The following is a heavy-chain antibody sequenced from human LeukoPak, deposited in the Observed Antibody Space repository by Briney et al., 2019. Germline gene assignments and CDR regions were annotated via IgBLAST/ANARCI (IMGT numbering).Heavy chain of an antibody. Sequence: PGGSLRLSCATSGFTFSSYWMHWVRHAPGKGLVWVSRINSDGSNTTYADSVKGRFTISRDNAKRTLYLQMNSLRVEDTTVYYCARGYSYGYRIDYWGQGTLVTVSS. J-gene: IGHJ4*02. V-gene: IGHV3-74*03. CDR2: INSDGSNT. CDR1: GFTFSSYW. D-gene: IGHD5-18*01. CDR3: ARGYSYGYRIDY.